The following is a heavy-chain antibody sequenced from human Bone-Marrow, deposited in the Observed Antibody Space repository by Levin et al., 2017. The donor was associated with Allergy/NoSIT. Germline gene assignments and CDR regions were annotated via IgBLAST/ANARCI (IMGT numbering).Heavy chain of an antibody. D-gene: IGHD3-22*01. CDR2: IYSGGTT. CDR1: GFTVSNNY. V-gene: IGHV3-53*01. Sequence: GGSLRLSCAASGFTVSNNYMSWVRQAPGKGLEWVSLIYSGGTTKYADSVKGRFTISRDSSKNTLYLQMNSLRAEDTAVYYCARDSVQVVEPAPDDNNQPSLLMDVWGQGTTVIVSS. J-gene: IGHJ6*02. CDR3: ARDSVQVVEPAPDDNNQPSLLMDV.